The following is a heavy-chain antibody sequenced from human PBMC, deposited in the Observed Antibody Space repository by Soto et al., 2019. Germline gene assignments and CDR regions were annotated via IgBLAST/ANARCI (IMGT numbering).Heavy chain of an antibody. Sequence: SQNLCLTWTGSSGSISSYDWSWIRQPPGKGLQWIGYIHYSGSTKYNPSLKSRVTMSVDTSKNKFSLSLKSVTAADTAVYYCATQEVGGSYVYTFAPRGQGTLVTVSS. J-gene: IGHJ5*02. V-gene: IGHV4-59*04. CDR3: ATQEVGGSYVYTFAP. D-gene: IGHD1-26*01. CDR2: IHYSGST. CDR1: SGSISSYD.